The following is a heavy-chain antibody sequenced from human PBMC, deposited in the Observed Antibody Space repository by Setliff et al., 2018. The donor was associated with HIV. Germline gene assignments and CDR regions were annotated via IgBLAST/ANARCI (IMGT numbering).Heavy chain of an antibody. CDR3: ARHRPWEVDVFDI. CDR2: ISYNGIT. Sequence: SETLSLTCSVSGGSMRNYYWSWIRQPPRKGLEWVGYISYNGITTYNPSLKSRVTMSVDTSKNQFSLKLTSVTAADTAVYYCARHRPWEVDVFDIWGQGTMVTVSS. J-gene: IGHJ3*02. D-gene: IGHD1-26*01. CDR1: GGSMRNYY. V-gene: IGHV4-59*08.